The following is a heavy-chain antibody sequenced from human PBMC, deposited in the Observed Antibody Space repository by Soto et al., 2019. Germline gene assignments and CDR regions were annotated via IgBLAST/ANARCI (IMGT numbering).Heavy chain of an antibody. CDR2: IIPILGIA. CDR1: GGTFSSYT. Sequence: QVQLVQSGAEVKKPGSSVKVSCKASGGTFSSYTISWVRQAPGQGLERMGRIIPILGIANYAQKFQGRVTITADKSTSTAYMELSSLRSEDTAVYYCARDTATYYYDSSGYPTEFDPWGQGTLVTVSS. D-gene: IGHD3-22*01. J-gene: IGHJ5*02. V-gene: IGHV1-69*08. CDR3: ARDTATYYYDSSGYPTEFDP.